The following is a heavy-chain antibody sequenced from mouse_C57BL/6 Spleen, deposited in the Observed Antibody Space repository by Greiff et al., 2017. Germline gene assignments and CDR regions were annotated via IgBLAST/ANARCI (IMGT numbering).Heavy chain of an antibody. CDR3: ARQGDYYDYDYWYFDV. CDR2: ISSGGSYT. Sequence: EVQLVESGGDLVKPGGSLKLSCAASGFTFSSYGMSWVRQTPDKRLEWVATISSGGSYTYYPDSVKGRFTISRDNAKNTLYLQTSSLKSEDTAMYYCARQGDYYDYDYWYFDVWGTGTTVTVSS. J-gene: IGHJ1*03. V-gene: IGHV5-6*01. D-gene: IGHD2-4*01. CDR1: GFTFSSYG.